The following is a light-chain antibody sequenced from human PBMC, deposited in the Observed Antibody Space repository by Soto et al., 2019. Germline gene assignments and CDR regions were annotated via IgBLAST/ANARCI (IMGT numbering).Light chain of an antibody. V-gene: IGLV2-14*01. Sequence: QSVLTQPSSLSDSPGQSITISCTGTNSDVGGYNYVSWYQQHPGKAPKLMIFEVSRRPSGVSNRFSGSKSGNTASLTISGLQTEDEADYYCSSYTSRSIYVFGTGTKVTVL. J-gene: IGLJ1*01. CDR1: NSDVGGYNY. CDR3: SSYTSRSIYV. CDR2: EVS.